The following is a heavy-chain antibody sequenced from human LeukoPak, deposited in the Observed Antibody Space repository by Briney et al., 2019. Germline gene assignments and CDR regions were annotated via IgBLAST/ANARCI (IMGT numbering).Heavy chain of an antibody. D-gene: IGHD6-13*01. CDR1: GYTFTGYN. Sequence: WASVKVSCKASGYTFTGYNMHWVRQAPGQGLEWMGWINPNSGGTNYAQKFQGWVTMTRDTSISTAYMELSRLRSDDTAVYYCARDAYSSSWYRGGELEYWGQGTLVTVSS. CDR2: INPNSGGT. V-gene: IGHV1-2*04. CDR3: ARDAYSSSWYRGGELEY. J-gene: IGHJ4*02.